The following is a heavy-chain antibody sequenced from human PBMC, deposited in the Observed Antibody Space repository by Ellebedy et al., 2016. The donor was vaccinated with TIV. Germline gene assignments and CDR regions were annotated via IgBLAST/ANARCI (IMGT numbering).Heavy chain of an antibody. D-gene: IGHD2-2*01. V-gene: IGHV1-2*02. CDR2: INPNSGDT. CDR1: GYTFTGYY. Sequence: AASVKVSCKASGYTFTGYYMHWVRQAPGQGLEWMGWINPNSGDTEYAQKFQGRVTMTRDTSISTAYMELSWLRSDDTAVYYCARGLSSISCSGDYYYSMVFWGQGTTVTVSS. J-gene: IGHJ6*02. CDR3: ARGLSSISCSGDYYYSMVF.